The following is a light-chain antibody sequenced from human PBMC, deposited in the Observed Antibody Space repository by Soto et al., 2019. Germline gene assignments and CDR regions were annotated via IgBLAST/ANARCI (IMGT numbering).Light chain of an antibody. CDR2: GNS. J-gene: IGLJ3*02. CDR1: SSNIGAGYD. Sequence: QSVLTQPPSVSGAPGQRVTISCTGSSSNIGAGYDVHWYQQLPGTAPKLLISGNSNRPSGVPDRFSGSKSGTSASLAITGIRAEDEADYYCQSYDSSLRGWVFGGGAKLTVL. CDR3: QSYDSSLRGWV. V-gene: IGLV1-40*01.